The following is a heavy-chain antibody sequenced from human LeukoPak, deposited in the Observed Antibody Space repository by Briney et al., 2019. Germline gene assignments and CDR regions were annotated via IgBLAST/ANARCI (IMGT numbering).Heavy chain of an antibody. J-gene: IGHJ4*02. CDR3: ARGLGSAYYYFDY. D-gene: IGHD6-19*01. Sequence: SETLSLTCTVSGGSISSYYWSWIRQPPGKGLEWIGYIYYSGSTNYNPSLKSRVTISIDTSKNQFSLKLSSVTAADTAVYYCARGLGSAYYYFDYWGQGTLVTVSS. CDR2: IYYSGST. CDR1: GGSISSYY. V-gene: IGHV4-59*12.